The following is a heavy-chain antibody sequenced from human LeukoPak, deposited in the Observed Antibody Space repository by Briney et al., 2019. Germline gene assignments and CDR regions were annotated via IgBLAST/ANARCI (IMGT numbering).Heavy chain of an antibody. J-gene: IGHJ3*02. CDR2: ISGSGGST. CDR1: GFTFSNYA. CDR3: AKDGYFDWLYDAFDI. D-gene: IGHD3-9*01. V-gene: IGHV3-23*01. Sequence: GGSLRLSCAASGFTFSNYAMNWVHQAPGKGLEWVSTISGSGGSTYYADSVKGRFTISRDNSKNTLYLQMNSLRAEDTAVYYCAKDGYFDWLYDAFDIWGQGTMVTVSS.